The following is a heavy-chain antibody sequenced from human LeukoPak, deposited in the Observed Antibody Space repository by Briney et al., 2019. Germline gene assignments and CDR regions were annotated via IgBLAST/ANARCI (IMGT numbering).Heavy chain of an antibody. V-gene: IGHV4-59*01. CDR1: GGSINDYY. Sequence: PSETLSLTCTISGGSINDYYWTWIRQPPGKGLEWIGYVYYSGTTNYNPSLKSRVTISLDTSKNQFSLRLSSVTAAGTAVYYCVRLDRYFYYMDVWGKGTSVTVSS. CDR3: VRLDRYFYYMDV. J-gene: IGHJ6*03. D-gene: IGHD3-22*01. CDR2: VYYSGTT.